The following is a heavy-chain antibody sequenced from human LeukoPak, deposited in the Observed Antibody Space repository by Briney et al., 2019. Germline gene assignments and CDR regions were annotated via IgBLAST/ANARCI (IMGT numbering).Heavy chain of an antibody. CDR3: ARGDFWSGYYPYFDY. CDR1: GFTFGSYW. CDR2: IKQDGGAK. V-gene: IGHV3-7*01. Sequence: GGSLRLSCVVSGFTFGSYWMNWVRQAPGKGREWVANIKQDGGAKYFVDSVKGRFTISRDNAKNSLYRQMNSLRAEDTAVYYCARGDFWSGYYPYFDYWGQGTLVTVSS. D-gene: IGHD3-3*01. J-gene: IGHJ4*02.